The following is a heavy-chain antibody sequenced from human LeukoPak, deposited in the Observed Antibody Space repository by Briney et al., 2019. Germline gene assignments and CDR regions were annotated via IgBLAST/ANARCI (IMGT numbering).Heavy chain of an antibody. V-gene: IGHV1-69*05. CDR1: GGTFSSYA. CDR2: IIPIFGTA. CDR3: ARGYCSSTSCYEGGYFDY. Sequence: GASVKVSCKASGGTFSSYAISWVRQAPGQGLEWMGRIIPIFGTANYAPKFQGRVTITTDESTSTAYMELSSLRSEDTAVYYCARGYCSSTSCYEGGYFDYWGQGTPVTASS. D-gene: IGHD2-2*01. J-gene: IGHJ4*02.